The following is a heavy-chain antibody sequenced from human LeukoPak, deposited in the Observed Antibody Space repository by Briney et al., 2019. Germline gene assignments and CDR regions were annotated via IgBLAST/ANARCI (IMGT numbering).Heavy chain of an antibody. CDR3: ARDLYCSSTSCYYFDY. Sequence: PGGSLRLSCAASGFTFSSYSMNWVRQAPGKGLEWVSPISSSSSYIYYADSVKGRFTISRDNAKNSLYLQMNSLRAEDTAVYYCARDLYCSSTSCYYFDYWGQGTLVTVSS. D-gene: IGHD2-2*01. CDR2: ISSSSSYI. J-gene: IGHJ4*02. CDR1: GFTFSSYS. V-gene: IGHV3-21*01.